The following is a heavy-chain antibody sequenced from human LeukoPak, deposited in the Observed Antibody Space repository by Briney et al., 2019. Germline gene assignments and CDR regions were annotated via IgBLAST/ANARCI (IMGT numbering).Heavy chain of an antibody. Sequence: SETLSLTCTVSGGSISSYSWSWIRQPPGKGLEWIGYIYYSGSTNYNPSLKSRVTISVDTSKNQFSLKLSSVTAADTAVYYCATNSGYSYGLDYWGQGTLVTVSS. J-gene: IGHJ4*02. CDR3: ATNSGYSYGLDY. V-gene: IGHV4-59*01. D-gene: IGHD5-18*01. CDR1: GGSISSYS. CDR2: IYYSGST.